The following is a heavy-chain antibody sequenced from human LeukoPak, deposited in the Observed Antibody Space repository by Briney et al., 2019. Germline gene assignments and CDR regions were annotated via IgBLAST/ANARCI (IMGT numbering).Heavy chain of an antibody. V-gene: IGHV3-33*01. CDR3: VRSSTDSSPWNSYFDY. CDR2: IWSDGSRQ. D-gene: IGHD1-7*01. Sequence: GGSLRLSCAASGFTFTSYGMHWIRQTPGKGLEWVALIWSDGSRQYYVDSMKGRFTISRDNSKNTVCLQMNSLRVEDTAVYYCVRSSTDSSPWNSYFDYWGQGTLVTVSS. J-gene: IGHJ4*02. CDR1: GFTFTSYG.